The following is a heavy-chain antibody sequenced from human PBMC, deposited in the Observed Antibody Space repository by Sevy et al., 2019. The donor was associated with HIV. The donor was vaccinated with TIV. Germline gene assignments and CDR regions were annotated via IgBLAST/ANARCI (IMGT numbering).Heavy chain of an antibody. Sequence: GGSLRLSCVVSGFTFSNAWMYWVRQAPGKGLEWVGRIKSETDGGTTDYIAPVRSRFVISRDDSRDTVYLQMNSLKTEDTAVYYCNTDLAYGDYWKGYWGQGTLVTVSS. CDR3: NTDLAYGDYWKGY. CDR2: IKSETDGGTT. J-gene: IGHJ4*02. D-gene: IGHD4-17*01. CDR1: GFTFSNAW. V-gene: IGHV3-15*01.